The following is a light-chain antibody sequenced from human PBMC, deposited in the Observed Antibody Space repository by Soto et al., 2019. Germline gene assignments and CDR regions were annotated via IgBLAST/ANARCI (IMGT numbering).Light chain of an antibody. J-gene: IGKJ1*01. V-gene: IGKV1-5*03. CDR3: QHYNTYSPWT. CDR2: KAS. Sequence: DIQMTQSPSTLSASVGDRVTITCRASQSISSRLAWYQQRPGKAPNLLIYKASTLESGVPSRFSGSGSGTEFSLIIISLQPYDFATYYCQHYNTYSPWTFGLGTKVEI. CDR1: QSISSR.